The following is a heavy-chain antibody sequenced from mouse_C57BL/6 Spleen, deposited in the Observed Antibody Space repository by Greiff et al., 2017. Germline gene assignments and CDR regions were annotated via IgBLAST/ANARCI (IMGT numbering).Heavy chain of an antibody. CDR1: GYTFTDYT. V-gene: IGHV1-78*01. D-gene: IGHD4-1*01. Sequence: QVQLPQSDAELVKPGASVKISCKASGYTFTDYTIHWMKQRPEQGLKWIGYIYPRDGSTKYNEKFKGKATLTADKSSSTASMQLNSLTSEYSGVYLCARRTGTGFDYWGQGTTLTVSS. J-gene: IGHJ2*01. CDR2: IYPRDGST. CDR3: ARRTGTGFDY.